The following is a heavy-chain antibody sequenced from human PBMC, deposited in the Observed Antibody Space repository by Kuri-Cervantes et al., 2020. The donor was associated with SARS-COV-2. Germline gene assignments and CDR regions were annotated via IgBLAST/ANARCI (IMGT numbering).Heavy chain of an antibody. CDR3: ARVDPPLIDSSGLTGIDY. CDR2: ISSSGSTI. CDR1: GFTFSSYE. V-gene: IGHV3-48*03. D-gene: IGHD6-19*01. Sequence: GGSLRLSYAASGFTFSSYEMNWVRQAPGKGLEWVSYISSSGSTIYYADSVKGRFTISRDNAKNSLYLQMNSLRAEDTAVYYCARVDPPLIDSSGLTGIDYWGQGTLVTVSS. J-gene: IGHJ4*02.